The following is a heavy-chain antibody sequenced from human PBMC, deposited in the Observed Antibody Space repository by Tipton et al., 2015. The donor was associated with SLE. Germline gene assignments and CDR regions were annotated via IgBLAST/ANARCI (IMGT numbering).Heavy chain of an antibody. CDR1: GFTFSDYY. Sequence: GSLRLSCAASGFTFSDYYMSWIRQAPGKGLEWVSYISSSGSTIYYADSVKGRFTISRDNFKDTVYLEMNGLRPEDTAVYYCARDRADIVTGFDVWGQGTLVTVSS. V-gene: IGHV3-11*04. CDR3: ARDRADIVTGFDV. J-gene: IGHJ4*02. CDR2: ISSSGSTI. D-gene: IGHD3-9*01.